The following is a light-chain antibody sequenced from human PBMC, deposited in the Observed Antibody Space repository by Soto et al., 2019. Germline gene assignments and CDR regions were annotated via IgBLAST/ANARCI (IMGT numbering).Light chain of an antibody. V-gene: IGKV3-20*01. CDR1: QSVSNSY. CDR2: GAS. J-gene: IGKJ1*01. Sequence: EIILTQSPVTVSLSPLHIATLSCRLSQSVSNSYLAWYQQKPGQAPRLLIYGASSRATGIPDRFSGSGSGTDFTLTISRLEPEDFAVYCCQQYGSSPRTFGQGTKVDI. CDR3: QQYGSSPRT.